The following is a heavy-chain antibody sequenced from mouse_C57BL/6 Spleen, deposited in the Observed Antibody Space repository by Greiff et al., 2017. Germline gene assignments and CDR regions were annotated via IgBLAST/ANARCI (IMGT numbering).Heavy chain of an antibody. CDR1: GYTFTSYW. D-gene: IGHD1-1*01. CDR2: IDPSDSET. J-gene: IGHJ2*01. CDR3: ARRFHYYGSSHFDY. V-gene: IGHV1-52*01. Sequence: VQLQQPGAELVRPGSSVKLSCKASGYTFTSYWMHWVKQRPIQGLEWIGNIDPSDSETHYNQKFKDKATLTVYKSSSTAYMQLSSLTSEDSAVYYCARRFHYYGSSHFDYWGQGTTLTVAS.